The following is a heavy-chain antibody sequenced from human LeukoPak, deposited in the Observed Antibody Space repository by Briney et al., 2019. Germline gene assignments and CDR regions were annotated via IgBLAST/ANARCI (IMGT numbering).Heavy chain of an antibody. J-gene: IGHJ4*02. V-gene: IGHV3-33*08. D-gene: IGHD5-24*01. CDR3: ARDPRDGYYYFDY. CDR2: IWYDESKK. Sequence: GGSLRLSCAASGITVSSSYMSWVRQAPGKGLEWVAVIWYDESKKNYADSVKGRVTISKDNAKNTVYLQMNSLRAEDTALYYCARDPRDGYYYFDYWGRGSLVTVSA. CDR1: GITVSSSY.